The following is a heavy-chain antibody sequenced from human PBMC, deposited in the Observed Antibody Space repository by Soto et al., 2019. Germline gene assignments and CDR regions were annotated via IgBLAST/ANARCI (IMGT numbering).Heavy chain of an antibody. CDR1: GFTFNSYA. D-gene: IGHD5-18*01. Sequence: EVHLVESGGGLVQPGGSLRLSCAASGFTFNSYAMNWVRQAPGKGLEWVSTIRGSADATYYADSVRGRFTISRDNSQSTLYLQMNSLTAEDTAVYYCAKEAGYGASTTFDFWGQGTLVAVSS. CDR3: AKEAGYGASTTFDF. V-gene: IGHV3-23*04. CDR2: IRGSADAT. J-gene: IGHJ4*02.